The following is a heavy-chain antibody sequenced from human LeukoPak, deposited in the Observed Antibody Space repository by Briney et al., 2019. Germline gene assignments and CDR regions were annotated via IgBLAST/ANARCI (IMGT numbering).Heavy chain of an antibody. CDR1: GGSISSSSYY. J-gene: IGHJ6*03. CDR2: IYYSGST. CDR3: ARGATHQYYYYYYYMDV. D-gene: IGHD2-15*01. Sequence: SETLSLTCTVSGGSISSSSYYWGWIRQPPGKGLEWIGSIYYSGSTYYNPSLKSRVTISVDTSKNQFSLKLSSVTAADTAVYYCARGATHQYYYYYYYMDVWGKGTTVTVSS. V-gene: IGHV4-39*07.